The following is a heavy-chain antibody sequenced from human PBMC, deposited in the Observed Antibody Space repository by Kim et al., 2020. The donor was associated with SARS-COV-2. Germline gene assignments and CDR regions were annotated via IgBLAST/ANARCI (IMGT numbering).Heavy chain of an antibody. D-gene: IGHD6-19*01. Sequence: GGSLRLSCAASGYSVETSAMSWVRQAPAVGLEWISAITKFDGRTYYGDSVRGRFTISRDNSKNTVFLQMDSLRAEDTGLYYCAKDHPSSGWPTFDLWGQGTLVTVSS. CDR1: GYSVETSA. J-gene: IGHJ4*02. CDR3: AKDHPSSGWPTFDL. CDR2: ITKFDGRT. V-gene: IGHV3-23*01.